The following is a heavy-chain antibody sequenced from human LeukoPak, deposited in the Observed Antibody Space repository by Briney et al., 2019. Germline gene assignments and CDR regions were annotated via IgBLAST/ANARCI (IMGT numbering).Heavy chain of an antibody. CDR1: GYTFTGYY. J-gene: IGHJ3*02. Sequence: GASVKVSCKASGYTFTGYYMHWVRQAPGQGLEWMGWINPNSGGTNYAQKFQGRVTMTRDTSISTAYIELSRLRSDDTAVYYCAREGWFGESDCKAFDIWGQGTMVTVSS. V-gene: IGHV1-2*02. CDR3: AREGWFGESDCKAFDI. CDR2: INPNSGGT. D-gene: IGHD3-10*01.